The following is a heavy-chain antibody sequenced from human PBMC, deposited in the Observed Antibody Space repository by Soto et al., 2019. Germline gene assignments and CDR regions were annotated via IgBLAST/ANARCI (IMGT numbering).Heavy chain of an antibody. CDR1: GYTFTNFG. D-gene: IGHD3-16*01. V-gene: IGHV1-18*01. CDR2: ISAYNGNT. Sequence: QVQLVQSGAEVKKPGASVKVSCKASGYTFTNFGISWVRQAPGQGLEWMGWISAYNGNTNYAQNFQGRVTMTTDRSTGTAYVVLRSLRSGDPAGYYCARGGAPIDCWGQGSLVTVSS. CDR3: ARGGAPIDC. J-gene: IGHJ4*02.